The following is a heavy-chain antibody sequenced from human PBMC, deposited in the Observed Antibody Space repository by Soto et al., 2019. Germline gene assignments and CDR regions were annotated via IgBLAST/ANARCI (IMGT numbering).Heavy chain of an antibody. D-gene: IGHD3-16*02. CDR3: ARGRLTFGGVIGFDY. CDR2: IYYSGST. J-gene: IGHJ4*02. V-gene: IGHV4-59*01. Sequence: PSETLSLTCTVSGGSISSYYWSWIRQPPGKGLEWIGYIYYSGSTNYNPSLKSRVTISVDTSKNQFSLKLSSVTAADTAVYYCARGRLTFGGVIGFDYWGQGTLVTVSS. CDR1: GGSISSYY.